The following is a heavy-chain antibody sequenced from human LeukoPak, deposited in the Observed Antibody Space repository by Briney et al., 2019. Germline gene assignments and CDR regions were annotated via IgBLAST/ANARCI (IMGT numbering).Heavy chain of an antibody. CDR2: IVVGSGNT. Sequence: GASVKVSCKASGFTFTSSAMQWVRQARGQRLEWIGWIVVGSGNTNYAQKFQERVTITRDMSTSTAYMELSSLRSEDTAVYYCAADVNYYDSSGYYSGYWYFDLWGRGTLVTVSS. CDR1: GFTFTSSA. V-gene: IGHV1-58*02. D-gene: IGHD3-22*01. CDR3: AADVNYYDSSGYYSGYWYFDL. J-gene: IGHJ2*01.